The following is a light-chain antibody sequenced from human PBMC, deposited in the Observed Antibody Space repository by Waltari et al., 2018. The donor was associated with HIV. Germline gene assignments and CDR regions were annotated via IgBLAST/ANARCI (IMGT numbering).Light chain of an antibody. Sequence: QSVLTQPHSVSAVPGQRVTIFCSGGSSNLGNYAVSWYQHVPGEAPNFVMYSDDLLTTGVSDRFSASKSGTSASLSISGLQPEDEADYYCATWDDNVSAYVFGPGTWVTVL. V-gene: IGLV1-36*01. CDR2: SDD. CDR3: ATWDDNVSAYV. J-gene: IGLJ1*01. CDR1: SSNLGNYA.